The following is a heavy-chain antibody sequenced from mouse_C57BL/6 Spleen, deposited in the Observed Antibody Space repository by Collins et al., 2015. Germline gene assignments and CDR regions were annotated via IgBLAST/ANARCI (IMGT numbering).Heavy chain of an antibody. J-gene: IGHJ2*01. CDR2: ISDGGSYT. Sequence: SDYYMYWVRQTPEKRLEWVATISDGGSYTYYPDSVKGRFTISRDNAKNNLYLQMSSLKSEDTAMYYCARSQLGLDYWGQGTTLTVSS. V-gene: IGHV5-4*02. CDR1: SDYY. CDR3: ARSQLGLDY. D-gene: IGHD3-1*01.